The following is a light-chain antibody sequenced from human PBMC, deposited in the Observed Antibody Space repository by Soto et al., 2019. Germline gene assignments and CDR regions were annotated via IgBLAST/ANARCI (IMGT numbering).Light chain of an antibody. Sequence: EIVLTQSPGTLSLSPGERVTLSCRASQSVSNSLAWYQQKPGQPPRLLIYDVSNRATGIPARFSGSGSGTDFTLTITSLEPEDFAVYFCHQRYNWPRVTFGQGTRLET. CDR1: QSVSNS. V-gene: IGKV3-11*01. CDR2: DVS. J-gene: IGKJ5*01. CDR3: HQRYNWPRVT.